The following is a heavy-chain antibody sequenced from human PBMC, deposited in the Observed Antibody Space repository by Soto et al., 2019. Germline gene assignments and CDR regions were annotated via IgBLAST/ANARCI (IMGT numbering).Heavy chain of an antibody. CDR1: GYTFTSYD. J-gene: IGHJ6*03. V-gene: IGHV1-8*01. CDR2: MNPNSGNT. CDR3: ARVRGLDGTRRNKYYYYMDV. Sequence: ASVKVSCKASGYTFTSYDINWVRQATGQGLEWMGWMNPNSGNTGYAQKFQGRVTMTRNTSISTAYMELSSLRSEDTAVYYCARVRGLDGTRRNKYYYYMDVWGKGTTVTVSS. D-gene: IGHD1-1*01.